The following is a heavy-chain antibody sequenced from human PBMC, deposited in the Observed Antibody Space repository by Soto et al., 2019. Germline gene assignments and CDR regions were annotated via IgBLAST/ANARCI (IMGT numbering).Heavy chain of an antibody. V-gene: IGHV3-7*01. D-gene: IGHD3-10*01. CDR1: GFTFSSYW. CDR3: ARDGSGSYYNYYYGMGV. CDR2: IKQDGSEK. Sequence: GGSLRLSCAASGFTFSSYWMSWVRQAPGKGLEWVANIKQDGSEKYYVDSVKGRFTISRDNAKNSLYLQMNSLRAEDTAVYYCARDGSGSYYNYYYGMGVWGQGTTVTVSS. J-gene: IGHJ6*02.